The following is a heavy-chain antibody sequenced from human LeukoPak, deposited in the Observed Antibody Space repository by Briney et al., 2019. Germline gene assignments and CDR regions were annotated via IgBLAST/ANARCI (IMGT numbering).Heavy chain of an antibody. J-gene: IGHJ4*02. CDR1: GYTFTGDW. CDR3: ARQDDRWPNYFDY. Sequence: GESLKISCKASGYTFTGDWIGWVRQMPGKGLEWMGIIYPGDSDTKYNAPFQGQVTISADKSISTAYLQWGSLKASDTATYYCARQDDRWPNYFDYWGQGTLVTVSS. CDR2: IYPGDSDT. D-gene: IGHD5-24*01. V-gene: IGHV5-51*01.